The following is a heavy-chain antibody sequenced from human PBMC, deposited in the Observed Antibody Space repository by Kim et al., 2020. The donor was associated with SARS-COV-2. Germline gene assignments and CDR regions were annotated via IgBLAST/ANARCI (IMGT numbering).Heavy chain of an antibody. Sequence: ASVKVSCKASGYTFTSYAMHWVRQAPGQRLEWMGWINAGNGNTKYSQKFQGRVTITRDTSASTAYMELSSLRSEYTAVYYCARDYHPSIQLWASVYYYGMDVWGQGTTVTVSS. CDR2: INAGNGNT. V-gene: IGHV1-3*01. D-gene: IGHD5-18*01. CDR3: ARDYHPSIQLWASVYYYGMDV. J-gene: IGHJ6*02. CDR1: GYTFTSYA.